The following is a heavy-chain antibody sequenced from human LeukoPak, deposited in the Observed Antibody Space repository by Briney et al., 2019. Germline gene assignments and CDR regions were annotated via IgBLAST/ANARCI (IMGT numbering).Heavy chain of an antibody. J-gene: IGHJ4*02. CDR1: GFTFSSYG. D-gene: IGHD3-22*01. V-gene: IGHV3-30*03. CDR2: ISYDGSNK. CDR3: ARGSITMKDY. Sequence: GRSLRLSCAASGFTFSSYGMHWVRQAPGKGLEWVAVISYDGSNKYYADSVKGRFTISRDNSKNTLYLQMNSLRAEDTAVYYCARGSITMKDYWGQGTLVTVSS.